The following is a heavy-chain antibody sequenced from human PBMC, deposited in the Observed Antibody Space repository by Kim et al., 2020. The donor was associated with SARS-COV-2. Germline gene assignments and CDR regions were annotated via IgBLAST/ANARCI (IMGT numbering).Heavy chain of an antibody. CDR3: ARHAHGTYGDCMDV. J-gene: IGHJ6*02. V-gene: IGHV5-51*01. D-gene: IGHD4-17*01. CDR2: VLPRASDI. CDR1: GYSFTDYW. Sequence: GESLKISCKGSGYSFTDYWIGWVRQMPGKGLEWMGIVLPRASDIRYSPSFQGQVTISADKSINTAYLHLSVLRASDTAMYFCARHAHGTYGDCMDVWGQG.